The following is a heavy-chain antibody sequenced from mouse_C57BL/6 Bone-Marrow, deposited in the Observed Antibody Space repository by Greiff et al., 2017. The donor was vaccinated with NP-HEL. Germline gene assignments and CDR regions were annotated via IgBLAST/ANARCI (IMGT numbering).Heavy chain of an antibody. CDR3: VKALTAYYSNYVFAD. V-gene: IGHV7-4*01. J-gene: IGHJ3*01. Sequence: EVMLVESGGGLVQPGASLRLSCAASGFTFTDYYMSWVRQPPGKAPEWLALIRNKANGYTTEYNASVKGRFTISRDNSQNILYFQMNTLRAEDSATYYCVKALTAYYSNYVFADWGQGTLVTVSA. D-gene: IGHD2-5*01. CDR1: GFTFTDYY. CDR2: IRNKANGYTT.